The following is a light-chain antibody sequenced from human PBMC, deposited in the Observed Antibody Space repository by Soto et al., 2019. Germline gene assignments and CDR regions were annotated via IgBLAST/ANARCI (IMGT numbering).Light chain of an antibody. CDR2: DVS. CDR1: SSDVGGYNY. CDR3: CSYAGSYPIWV. V-gene: IGLV2-11*01. Sequence: QSALTQPRSVSGSPGQSVTISCTGTSSDVGGYNYVSWYQQHPGKAPKLMIYDVSKRPSGVPDRFSGSKSGNTASLTISGLQAEDEADYYCCSYAGSYPIWVFGGGTKLTVL. J-gene: IGLJ3*02.